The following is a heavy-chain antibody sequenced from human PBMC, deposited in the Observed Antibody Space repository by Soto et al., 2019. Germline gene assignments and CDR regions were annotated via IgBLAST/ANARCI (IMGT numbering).Heavy chain of an antibody. CDR2: ISVSVGIT. J-gene: IGHJ6*04. V-gene: IGHV3-23*01. CDR3: AKNFDSSGYNAYYDGMDV. Sequence: WGSLRLSCAASGLTFSSYAMSWVRQAPGKGLEWVSAISVSVGITYYADSVKGRFTISRDNSKNTLYLQMNSLRAEDTAVYYSAKNFDSSGYNAYYDGMDVWDKRSTVTESS. CDR1: GLTFSSYA. D-gene: IGHD3-22*01.